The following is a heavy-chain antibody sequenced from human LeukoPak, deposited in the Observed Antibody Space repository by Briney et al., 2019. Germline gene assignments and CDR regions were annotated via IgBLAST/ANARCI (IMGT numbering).Heavy chain of an antibody. CDR3: ARRHSSGWYHFDY. CDR1: GGSISSSSYY. Sequence: SETLSLTCTVSGGSISSSSYYWGWIRQPPGEGLEWIGSIYYSGSTYYNPSLKSRVTISVDTSKNQFSLKLSSVTAADTAVYYCARRHSSGWYHFDYWGQGTLVTVSS. CDR2: IYYSGST. D-gene: IGHD6-19*01. J-gene: IGHJ4*02. V-gene: IGHV4-39*01.